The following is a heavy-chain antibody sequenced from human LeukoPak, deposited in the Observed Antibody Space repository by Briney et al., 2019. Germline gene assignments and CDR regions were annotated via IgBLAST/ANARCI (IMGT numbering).Heavy chain of an antibody. V-gene: IGHV4-61*01. CDR3: ARGGDYGDLRYFDY. J-gene: IGHJ4*02. CDR2: IYYRGST. Sequence: SETLSLTCTVSGGSVSSGIYYWNWIRQPPGKGLEWIGYIYYRGSTDYNPSLKSRVTFSVDTSKNQFSLKLNSVTAADTAVYYCARGGDYGDLRYFDYWGQGTLVTVSS. D-gene: IGHD4-17*01. CDR1: GGSVSSGIYY.